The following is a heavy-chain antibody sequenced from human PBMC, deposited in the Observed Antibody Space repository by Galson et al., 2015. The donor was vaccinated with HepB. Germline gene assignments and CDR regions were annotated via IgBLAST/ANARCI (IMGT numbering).Heavy chain of an antibody. CDR1: GSTFTTHG. V-gene: IGHV1-24*01. J-gene: IGHJ4*01. CDR3: ATADCGGDCFDY. CDR2: FDPEDGET. D-gene: IGHD2-21*01. Sequence: SVTVSCKASGSTFTTHGITWVRQAPGKGLEWMGGFDPEDGETIYAQKFQGRVTMTEDTSTDTAYMELSSLRSEGTAVYYCATADCGGDCFDYWG.